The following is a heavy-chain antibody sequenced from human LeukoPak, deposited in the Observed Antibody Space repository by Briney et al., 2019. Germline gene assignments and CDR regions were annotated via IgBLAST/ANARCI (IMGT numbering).Heavy chain of an antibody. CDR1: GYTFTSYG. CDR3: TRERWLQWADDAFEI. J-gene: IGHJ3*02. CDR2: ISAYNGNT. Sequence: ASVKVSCKASGYTFTSYGISWVRQAPGQGLEWMGWISAYNGNTNYAQKLQGRVTMTTDTSTSTAYMELRSLRSDDTAVYYCTRERWLQWADDAFEIWGQGTMVTVSS. D-gene: IGHD5-24*01. V-gene: IGHV1-18*01.